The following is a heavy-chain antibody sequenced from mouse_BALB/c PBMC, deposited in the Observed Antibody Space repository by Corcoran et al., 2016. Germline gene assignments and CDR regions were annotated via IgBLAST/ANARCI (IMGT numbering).Heavy chain of an antibody. CDR2: INPSTGYT. V-gene: IGHV1-7*01. CDR1: GYTFTSYW. D-gene: IGHD1-1*01. CDR3: ASGGSSYFDY. J-gene: IGHJ2*01. Sequence: QVQLQQSGAELAKPGASVKMSCKASGYTFTSYWMHWVKQRPGQGLEWIGYINPSTGYTEYDQKFKDKATLTADKSSSTAYMQLSSLTSEDSAVYYCASGGSSYFDYWGQGPTLTVSS.